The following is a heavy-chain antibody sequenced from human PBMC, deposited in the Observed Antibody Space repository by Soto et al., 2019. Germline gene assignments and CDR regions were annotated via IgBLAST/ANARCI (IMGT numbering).Heavy chain of an antibody. CDR2: ISYDGSNK. CDR3: ARGRYNYDSSLDAFDI. V-gene: IGHV3-30-3*01. CDR1: VFTFSSYA. Sequence: GGSLRLACAASVFTFSSYAMHWVRQAPGKGLEWVAVISYDGSNKYYADSVKGRFTISRDNSKNTLYLQMNSLRAEDTAVYYCARGRYNYDSSLDAFDIWGQGTMVTVSS. D-gene: IGHD3-22*01. J-gene: IGHJ3*02.